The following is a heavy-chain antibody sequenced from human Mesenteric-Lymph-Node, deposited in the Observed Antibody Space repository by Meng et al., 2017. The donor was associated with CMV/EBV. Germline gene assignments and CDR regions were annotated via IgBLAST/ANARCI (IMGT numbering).Heavy chain of an antibody. V-gene: IGHV3-23*03. CDR2: IYSGGSSA. CDR1: GFTFSSYA. J-gene: IGHJ4*01. D-gene: IGHD4-11*01. Sequence: GESLKISCAASGFTFSSYAMSWVRQAPGKGLEWVSLIYSGGSSAFYADSVKGRFTISRDDSRNTLYLHFDSLRAEDTAIYYCARDTGAGRDYWGHGALVTVSS. CDR3: ARDTGAGRDY.